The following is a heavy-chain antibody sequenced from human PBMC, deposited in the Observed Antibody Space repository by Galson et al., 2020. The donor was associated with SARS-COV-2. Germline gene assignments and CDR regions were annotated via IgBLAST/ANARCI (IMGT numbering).Heavy chain of an antibody. V-gene: IGHV4-39*01. Sequence: SETLSLTCTVSGGSISSGSYYWGWIRQPPGKGLEWIGTFSYSTSTSYNPSLQSRVTISVDTSNNQFSLKLTSVTAADTAVYYCATTVTAGSDWFDPWGQGTLVTVSS. CDR1: GGSISSGSYY. CDR2: FSYSTST. D-gene: IGHD4-4*01. CDR3: ATTVTAGSDWFDP. J-gene: IGHJ5*02.